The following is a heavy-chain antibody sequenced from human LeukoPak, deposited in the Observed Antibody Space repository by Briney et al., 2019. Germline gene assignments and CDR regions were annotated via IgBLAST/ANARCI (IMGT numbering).Heavy chain of an antibody. J-gene: IGHJ4*02. Sequence: GGSLRLSCADSGFIFSNYPMSWVRQAPGKGLEWVSSISRSSIYMYYADSVKGRFTISRDNAKNSLYLQMNSLRAEDTAVYYCARGRYDSSGYYSIFDYWGQGTLVTVSS. CDR3: ARGRYDSSGYYSIFDY. D-gene: IGHD3-22*01. V-gene: IGHV3-21*01. CDR1: GFIFSNYP. CDR2: ISRSSIYM.